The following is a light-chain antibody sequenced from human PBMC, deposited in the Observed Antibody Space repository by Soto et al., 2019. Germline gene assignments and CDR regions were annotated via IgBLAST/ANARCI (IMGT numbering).Light chain of an antibody. V-gene: IGKV2-28*01. CDR2: LGS. CDR3: MQALQTPFT. J-gene: IGKJ3*01. Sequence: DIVMTQSPLSLPVTPGEPASISCRSSQSLLHSNGYNYLDWYLQKPGQSPQLLIYLGSNRASGVPDRFRGSGSGTDFTLKISRVEAEDVGGYYCMQALQTPFTFGPGTKVDIK. CDR1: QSLLHSNGYNY.